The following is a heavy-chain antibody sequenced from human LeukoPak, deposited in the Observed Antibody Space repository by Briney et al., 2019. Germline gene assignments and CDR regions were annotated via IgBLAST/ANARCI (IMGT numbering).Heavy chain of an antibody. Sequence: ASVTVSCTPSGYTFTNFGITWVRQAPGQGLEWMGWISGYNGNTYYTQKFQGRVTMTTDTSTSTAYMDLRSLRSDDTAVFYCARVAPHRRLTSGWYYFDYWGQGTLVTVSS. J-gene: IGHJ4*02. V-gene: IGHV1-18*01. CDR3: ARVAPHRRLTSGWYYFDY. D-gene: IGHD6-19*01. CDR2: ISGYNGNT. CDR1: GYTFTNFG.